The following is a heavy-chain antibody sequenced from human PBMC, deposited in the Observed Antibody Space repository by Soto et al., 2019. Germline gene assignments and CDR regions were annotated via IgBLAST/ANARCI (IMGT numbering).Heavy chain of an antibody. J-gene: IGHJ4*02. CDR1: GFTFSSYG. Sequence: GGSLRLSCAASGFTFSSYGMHWVRQAPGKGLEWVAVIWYDGSNKYYADSVKGRFTISRDNSKNTLYLQMNSLRAEDTAVYYWATAEYFSSGWTRTVVSGYWGQGTLVTVSS. V-gene: IGHV3-33*01. CDR2: IWYDGSNK. D-gene: IGHD6-19*01. CDR3: ATAEYFSSGWTRTVVSGY.